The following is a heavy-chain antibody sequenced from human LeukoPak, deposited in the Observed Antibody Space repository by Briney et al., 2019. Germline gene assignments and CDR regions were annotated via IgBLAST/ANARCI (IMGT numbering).Heavy chain of an antibody. CDR3: ARDYSGYDWIDC. V-gene: IGHV3-48*03. CDR1: GFTFSSYE. CDR2: ISGSGSTI. D-gene: IGHD5-12*01. Sequence: GGSLRLSCAASGFTFSSYEMNWVRQAPGKGLEWVSYISGSGSTIYYADSVKGRFTISRDNAKNSLYLQMNSLRAEDTAVYYCARDYSGYDWIDCWGQGTLVTVSS. J-gene: IGHJ4*02.